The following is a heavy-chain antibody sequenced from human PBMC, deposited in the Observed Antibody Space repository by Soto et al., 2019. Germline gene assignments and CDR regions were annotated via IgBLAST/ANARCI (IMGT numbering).Heavy chain of an antibody. J-gene: IGHJ4*02. CDR3: AKEAGYCSGGSCYSHFY. Sequence: GGSLRLSCAASGFTFSSYAMSWVRQAPGKGLEWVSAISGSGGNTYHADSGKGRFTISRDNSKKTLYLQMNSLRAEDKAIYYCAKEAGYCSGGSCYSHFYWGQGTLVTVSS. V-gene: IGHV3-23*01. CDR1: GFTFSSYA. D-gene: IGHD2-15*01. CDR2: ISGSGGNT.